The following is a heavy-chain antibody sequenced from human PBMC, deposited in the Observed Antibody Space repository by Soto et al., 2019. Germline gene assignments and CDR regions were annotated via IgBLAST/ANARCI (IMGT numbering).Heavy chain of an antibody. CDR2: ISWNSGSI. D-gene: IGHD4-17*01. J-gene: IGHJ3*02. CDR3: AKEDYVDTRAFDI. V-gene: IGHV3-9*01. CDR1: GFTFDDYA. Sequence: EVQLVESGGGLVQPGRSLRLSCAASGFTFDDYAMHWVRQAPGKGLEWVSGISWNSGSIGYADSVKGRFTISRDNAKNALYLQMNSLRAEDTDLYDFAKEDYVDTRAFDIWGQGTMVTVSS.